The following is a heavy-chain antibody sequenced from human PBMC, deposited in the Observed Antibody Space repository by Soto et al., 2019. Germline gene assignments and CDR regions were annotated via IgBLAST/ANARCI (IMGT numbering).Heavy chain of an antibody. D-gene: IGHD2-8*01. CDR1: GYTFTSYG. V-gene: IGHV1-18*01. CDR3: ARGGNCTRSNAVGPCWLDP. CDR2: ISAYNGNT. Sequence: EASVKVSCKASGYTFTSYGISWVRQAPGQGLEWMGWISAYNGNTNYAQRLQGRVTMTTDTSTSTAYMELRSLRSDDTAVYYCARGGNCTRSNAVGPCWLDPWGQGTLVTVS. J-gene: IGHJ5*02.